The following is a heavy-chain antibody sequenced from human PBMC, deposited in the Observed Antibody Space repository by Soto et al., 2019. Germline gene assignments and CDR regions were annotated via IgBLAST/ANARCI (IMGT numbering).Heavy chain of an antibody. Sequence: SETLSLTCTVSGGSISSYYWSWIRQPPGKGLEWIGYIYYSGSTNYNPSLKSRVTTSVDTSKNQFSLQLKSVTAADTALYYCARFSGSYYYAMDVWGQGSTVTVSS. J-gene: IGHJ6*02. CDR3: ARFSGSYYYAMDV. D-gene: IGHD6-19*01. CDR1: GGSISSYY. CDR2: IYYSGST. V-gene: IGHV4-59*12.